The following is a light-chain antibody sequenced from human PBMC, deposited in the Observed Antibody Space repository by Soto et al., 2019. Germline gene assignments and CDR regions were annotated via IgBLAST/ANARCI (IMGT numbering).Light chain of an antibody. CDR2: GAS. CDR1: QSVSSN. Sequence: EIVMTQSPATLSVSPGERATLSCRASQSVSSNLAWYQQKPGQAPRLLIYGASTRATGIPARFSGSGSGTEFTLSISRLQSEDVAVYYFQQDKNWPPNTFGEGTKREIK. CDR3: QQDKNWPPNT. V-gene: IGKV3-15*01. J-gene: IGKJ2*01.